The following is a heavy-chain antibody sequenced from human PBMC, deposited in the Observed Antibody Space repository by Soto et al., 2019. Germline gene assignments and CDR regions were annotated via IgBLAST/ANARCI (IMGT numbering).Heavy chain of an antibody. D-gene: IGHD3-3*01. CDR3: VKAAYYDFWRGYSYFDY. Sequence: LRLSCAASEFTFEDYAMHWVRQAPGKGLEGVSGITWNSGDIGYADSVKGRFTISRDNAKNSLYLQMNSLRVEDTALYYCVKAAYYDFWRGYSYFDYWGQGTPVTVS. J-gene: IGHJ4*02. CDR1: EFTFEDYA. V-gene: IGHV3-9*01. CDR2: ITWNSGDI.